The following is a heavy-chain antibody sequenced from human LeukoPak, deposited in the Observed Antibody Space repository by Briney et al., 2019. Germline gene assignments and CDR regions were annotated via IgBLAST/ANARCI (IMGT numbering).Heavy chain of an antibody. V-gene: IGHV4-30-4*08. CDR2: IYYSGST. J-gene: IGHJ6*03. D-gene: IGHD3-10*01. CDR1: GGSISSSSYY. Sequence: PSETLSLTCTVSGGSISSSSYYWSWIRQPPGKGLEWIGYIYYSGSTYYNPSLKSRVTISVDTSKNQFSLKLSSVTAADTAVYYCARVDRGFGESYYYYYMDVWGKGTTVTVSS. CDR3: ARVDRGFGESYYYYYMDV.